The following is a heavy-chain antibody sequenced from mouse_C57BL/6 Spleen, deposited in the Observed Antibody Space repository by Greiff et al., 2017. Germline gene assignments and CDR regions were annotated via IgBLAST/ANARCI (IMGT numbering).Heavy chain of an antibody. D-gene: IGHD1-1*01. J-gene: IGHJ4*01. CDR1: GYTFTSYW. CDR2: IDPSDSET. CDR3: ARWRYGSSSYAMDY. V-gene: IGHV1-52*01. Sequence: QVQLKQPGAELVRPGSSVKLSCKASGYTFTSYWMHWVKQRPIQGLEWIGNIDPSDSETHYNQKFKDKATLTVDKSSSTAYMQLSSLTSEDSAVYYCARWRYGSSSYAMDYWGQGTSVTVSS.